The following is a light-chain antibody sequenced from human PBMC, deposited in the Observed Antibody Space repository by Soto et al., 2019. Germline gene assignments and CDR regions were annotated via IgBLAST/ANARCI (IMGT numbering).Light chain of an antibody. V-gene: IGKV1-12*01. Sequence: DIQMTQSPSSVSASVGDRVTITCRASQCVSWLAWYQQKPGRPPKLLIYDVSRLESGVSSRFSGSGSGTDFTLTISSLQPEDFATYYCQQSNTFPLTFGGGTKVEIK. CDR3: QQSNTFPLT. CDR1: QCVSW. CDR2: DVS. J-gene: IGKJ4*01.